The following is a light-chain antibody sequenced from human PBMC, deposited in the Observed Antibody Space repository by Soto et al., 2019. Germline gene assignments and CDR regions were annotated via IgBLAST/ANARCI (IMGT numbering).Light chain of an antibody. V-gene: IGKV1-33*01. CDR2: DAS. J-gene: IGKJ5*01. CDR1: QDINIY. Sequence: DIQTTQSPSCLFSSVGDIFTITGHATQDINIYLNWYQQKPGKAPNLLIYDASNLEIGVPSRFSGSGSGTHFTFTISSLQTEDIGTYYCQQYDILPITFGRGTRLEI. CDR3: QQYDILPIT.